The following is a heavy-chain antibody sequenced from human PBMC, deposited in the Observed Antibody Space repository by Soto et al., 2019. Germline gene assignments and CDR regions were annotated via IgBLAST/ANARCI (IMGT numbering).Heavy chain of an antibody. Sequence: ASVKVSCKASGGTFSSYAISWVRQAPGQGLEWMGGIIPIFGTANYAQKFQGRVTITADESTSTAYMELSSLRSEDTAVYYCARSNDFWSGPMDVWGQGTTVTVSS. V-gene: IGHV1-69*13. CDR2: IIPIFGTA. CDR1: GGTFSSYA. J-gene: IGHJ6*02. D-gene: IGHD3-3*01. CDR3: ARSNDFWSGPMDV.